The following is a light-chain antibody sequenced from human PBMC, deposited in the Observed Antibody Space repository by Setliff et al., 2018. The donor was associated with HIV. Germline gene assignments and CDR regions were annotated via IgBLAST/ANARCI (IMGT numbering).Light chain of an antibody. CDR2: GVS. V-gene: IGLV2-14*03. J-gene: IGLJ1*01. CDR3: ASCRSTASYV. Sequence: QSALTQPASVSGSPGQSITISCIGTSSDVGGYDFVSWDQQRPSKAPKLIIFGVSERSTGVSHRFSASKSGKTASLTISGLQTEDEANYFCASCRSTASYVFGIGTKVTV. CDR1: SSDVGGYDF.